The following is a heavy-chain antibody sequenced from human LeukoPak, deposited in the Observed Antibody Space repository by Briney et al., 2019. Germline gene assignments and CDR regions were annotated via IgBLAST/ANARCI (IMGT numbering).Heavy chain of an antibody. D-gene: IGHD3-22*01. CDR1: HYRFTSYG. CDR2: ISGYNGDT. CDR3: ATDRTDHLLSLYYMDV. J-gene: IGHJ6*03. Sequence: ASVKASCKAAHYRFTSYGISWVRQAPGQGLEWMGRISGYNGDTIYAQKFQGRLTMTTDTSTSTAYMELRSLRSDDTAVYYCATDRTDHLLSLYYMDVWGEGTVVTVSS. V-gene: IGHV1-18*01.